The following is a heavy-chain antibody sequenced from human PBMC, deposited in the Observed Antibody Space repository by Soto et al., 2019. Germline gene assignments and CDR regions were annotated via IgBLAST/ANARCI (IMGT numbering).Heavy chain of an antibody. CDR1: GYSFTSYW. Sequence: PGESLKISCKGSGYSFTSYWISCVRQMPGKVLEWMGIIYPGDSETRYSPSFQGQVTSSADTSISTAYRQWSSLKAADSAMYFWARHYRRCWAYYYYYARRIWGQGTTVNVSS. CDR2: IYPGDSET. CDR3: ARHYRRCWAYYYYYARRI. V-gene: IGHV5-51*01. J-gene: IGHJ6*01. D-gene: IGHD1-26*01.